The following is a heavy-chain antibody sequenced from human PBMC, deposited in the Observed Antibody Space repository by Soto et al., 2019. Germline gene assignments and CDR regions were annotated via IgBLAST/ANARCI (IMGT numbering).Heavy chain of an antibody. D-gene: IGHD3-3*01. V-gene: IGHV4-34*01. CDR3: ASYHYYDFWIRSRHYMDA. J-gene: IGHJ6*03. CDR2: INHSGST. Sequence: QVHLEQWGAGLLKPSETLSLTCAVYGGSLSGYFWSWVRQPPGKGLEWIGEINHSGSTNYNPSLKTRLTSSADPSNPQLSLRLSSVPAADSGLYYCASYHYYDFWIRSRHYMDAWGRGTTVTVSS. CDR1: GGSLSGYF.